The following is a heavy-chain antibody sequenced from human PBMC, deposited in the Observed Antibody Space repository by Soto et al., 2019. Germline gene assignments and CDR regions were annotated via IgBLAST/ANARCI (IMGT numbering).Heavy chain of an antibody. Sequence: PGGSRRLSCAASGFTFSGYAMTWVRQAPGGGLGWVSAISGSASNTFYADSVKGRFTISRDNSRNTRYLQMNSLRVDDTAVYYCVEFAAPSMYDISSGPDYWGQGTLVTVAS. CDR1: GFTFSGYA. CDR2: ISGSASNT. V-gene: IGHV3-23*01. J-gene: IGHJ4*02. CDR3: VEFAAPSMYDISSGPDY. D-gene: IGHD6-6*01.